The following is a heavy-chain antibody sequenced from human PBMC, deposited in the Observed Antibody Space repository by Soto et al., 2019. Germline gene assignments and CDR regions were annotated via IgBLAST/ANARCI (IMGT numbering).Heavy chain of an antibody. V-gene: IGHV4-34*01. J-gene: IGHJ4*02. CDR2: INHSGST. CDR3: ARDSYGWARLDY. D-gene: IGHD5-18*01. Sequence: SETLSLTCAVYGGSFSGYYWSWIRQPPGKGLEWIGEINHSGSTNYNPSLKSRVTISVDTSKNQFSLKLSPVTAADTAVYYCARDSYGWARLDYWGQGTLVTVSS. CDR1: GGSFSGYY.